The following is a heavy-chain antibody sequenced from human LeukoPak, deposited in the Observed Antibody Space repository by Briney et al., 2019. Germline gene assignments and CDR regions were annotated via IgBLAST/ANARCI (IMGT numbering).Heavy chain of an antibody. D-gene: IGHD4-23*01. J-gene: IGHJ2*01. V-gene: IGHV4-34*01. CDR1: GGSFSGYY. Sequence: SETLSLTCAVYGGSFSGYYLSWIRQPPGKGLEWIGEINHSGSTNYNPSLKSRVTISVETTTNQSSLKLITVPGADAAVYYCAGGHGGKGDRYFDLWGRGTLVTVSS. CDR2: INHSGST. CDR3: AGGHGGKGDRYFDL.